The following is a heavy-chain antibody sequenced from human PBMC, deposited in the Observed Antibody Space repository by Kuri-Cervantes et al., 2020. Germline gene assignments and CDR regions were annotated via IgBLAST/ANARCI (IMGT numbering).Heavy chain of an antibody. D-gene: IGHD6-13*01. CDR1: GYTFTSYD. Sequence: ASVKVSCKASGYTFTSYDINWVRQATGQGLEWMGWINPNSGGTNYAQKFQGRVTMTRDTSISTAYMELSRLRSDDTAVYYCARDSGIAAAGTVWFDPWGQGTLVTVSS. CDR3: ARDSGIAAAGTVWFDP. J-gene: IGHJ5*02. CDR2: INPNSGGT. V-gene: IGHV1-2*02.